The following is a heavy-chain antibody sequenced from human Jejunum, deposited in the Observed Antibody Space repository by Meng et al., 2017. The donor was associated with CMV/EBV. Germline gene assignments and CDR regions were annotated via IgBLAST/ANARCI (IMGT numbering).Heavy chain of an antibody. D-gene: IGHD3-10*01. Sequence: LRITVGAAGLLFRGYGMGWCRQAPGKGLEWVSSITASSSHTYYADSLKGRFTVSRDDAKSSLFLQMDSLRAEDTAMYYCARRPTSGWGQGTLVTVSS. CDR2: ITASSSHT. CDR3: ARRPTSG. V-gene: IGHV3-21*01. J-gene: IGHJ4*02. CDR1: GLLFRGYG.